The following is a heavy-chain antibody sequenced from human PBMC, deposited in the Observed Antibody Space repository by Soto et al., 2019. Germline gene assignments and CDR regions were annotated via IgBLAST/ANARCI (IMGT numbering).Heavy chain of an antibody. Sequence: SAAAPGKPERRVGMRGAFGGCRISTRGGGGGWIRQPPGNALEWLTLIYWDDNKHYSPSLKSRLSLTKDTSKNQVVLTMTNMDPVDTGTYYCAHKGDGYRGFKYWGQGTLVTVSS. J-gene: IGHJ4*02. CDR1: GCRISTRGGG. CDR2: IYWDDNK. V-gene: IGHV2-5*02. CDR3: AHKGDGYRGFKY. D-gene: IGHD5-12*01.